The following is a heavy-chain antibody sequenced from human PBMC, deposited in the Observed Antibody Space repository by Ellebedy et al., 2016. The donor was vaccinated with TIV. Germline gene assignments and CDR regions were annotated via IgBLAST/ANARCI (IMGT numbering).Heavy chain of an antibody. J-gene: IGHJ3*02. CDR3: ARAQGKSRYFDWPTSPPYI. Sequence: MPSETLSLTCAVYGGSFSDYDWNWIRQPPGKGLEWIGEIHRSGISNYNPSLTSRVTISVDTSNNKLSLNLSSVTAADTAVYYCARAQGKSRYFDWPTSPPYIWGQGTMVTVSS. CDR1: GGSFSDYD. CDR2: IHRSGIS. D-gene: IGHD3-9*01. V-gene: IGHV4-34*01.